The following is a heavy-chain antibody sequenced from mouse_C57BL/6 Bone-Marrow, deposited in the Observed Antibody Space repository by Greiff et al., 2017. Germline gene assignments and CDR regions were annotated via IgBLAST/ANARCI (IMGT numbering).Heavy chain of an antibody. CDR2: INYDGSST. J-gene: IGHJ1*03. CDR3: ARGPRITTVLGRNWYFDV. CDR1: GFTFSDYY. D-gene: IGHD1-1*01. V-gene: IGHV5-16*01. Sequence: EVKLVESEGGLVQPGSSMKLSCTASGFTFSDYYMAWVRQVPEKGLEWVANINYDGSSTYYLDSLKSRFIISRDNAKNILYLQMSSLKSEDTATXYCARGPRITTVLGRNWYFDVWGTGTTVTVSS.